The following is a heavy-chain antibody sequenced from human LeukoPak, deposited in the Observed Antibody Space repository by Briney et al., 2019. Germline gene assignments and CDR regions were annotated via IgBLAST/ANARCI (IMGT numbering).Heavy chain of an antibody. CDR1: GGSISSSSYY. D-gene: IGHD6-13*01. CDR3: ARGMAAAGDFDY. J-gene: IGHJ4*02. V-gene: IGHV4-39*01. CDR2: IYYSGST. Sequence: SETLSLTCTVSGGSISSSSYYWGWIRQPPGKGLEWIGSIYYSGSTYYNPSLKSRVTISVDTSKNQFSLKVSSVTATDTAVYYCARGMAAAGDFDYWGQGTLVTVSS.